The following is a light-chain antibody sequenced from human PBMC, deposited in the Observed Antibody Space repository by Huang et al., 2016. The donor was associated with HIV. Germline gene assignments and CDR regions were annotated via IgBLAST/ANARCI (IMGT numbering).Light chain of an antibody. CDR1: LSFSSD. Sequence: EIVMAQSPATLSVSPGERATLSCRASLSFSSDLAWYQHKPGQAPRLLIDGASTRATGIPARCSGSGSGTEFTLTISSLKSEDSAVYYCQQYNNWWTFGQGTKVEI. J-gene: IGKJ1*01. CDR3: QQYNNWWT. CDR2: GAS. V-gene: IGKV3-15*01.